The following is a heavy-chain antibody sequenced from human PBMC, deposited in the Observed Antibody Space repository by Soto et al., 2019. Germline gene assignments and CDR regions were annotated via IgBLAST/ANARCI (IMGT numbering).Heavy chain of an antibody. V-gene: IGHV3-74*01. J-gene: IGHJ4*02. Sequence: EVQLVESGGGLVQPGGSLRLSCAASGFTFSSYWMHWVRQAPEKGLVWVSRINSDGSSTSYADSVKGRFTISRDNAKSMLYLQMNSLRAEDTAVYYCVRTSLVVAAATREDYWGQGTLVTVSS. CDR3: VRTSLVVAAATREDY. CDR2: INSDGSST. D-gene: IGHD2-15*01. CDR1: GFTFSSYW.